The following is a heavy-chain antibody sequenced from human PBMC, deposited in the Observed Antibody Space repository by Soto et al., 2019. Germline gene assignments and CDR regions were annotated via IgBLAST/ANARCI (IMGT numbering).Heavy chain of an antibody. J-gene: IGHJ6*03. D-gene: IGHD3-3*01. Sequence: GASVKVSCKASGYTFTSYDINWVRQATGQGLEWMGWMNPNSGNTGYAQKFQGRVTMTRNTSISTAYMELSSLRSEDTAVYYCARVWVYDFWSGYYPYYYYYMDVWGKGTTVTVSS. CDR2: MNPNSGNT. CDR3: ARVWVYDFWSGYYPYYYYYMDV. V-gene: IGHV1-8*01. CDR1: GYTFTSYD.